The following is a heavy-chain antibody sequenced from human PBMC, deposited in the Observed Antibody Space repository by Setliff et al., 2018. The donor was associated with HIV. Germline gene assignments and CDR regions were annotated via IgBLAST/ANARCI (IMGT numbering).Heavy chain of an antibody. CDR2: ILPILNSP. Sequence: SVKVSCKASGGDFRNYAISWVRQAPGQGLEWVGGILPILNSPNFAQRFEGRVTLTADETTRTVYMDFTSLRPDDTAVYYCAILGRRYCNHYTASFYETAGGDSDLKTSDYWCPGTLVTVSS. D-gene: IGHD2-21*02. CDR1: GGDFRNYA. V-gene: IGHV1-69*13. CDR3: AILGRRYCNHYTASFYETAGGDSDLKTSDY. J-gene: IGHJ4*02.